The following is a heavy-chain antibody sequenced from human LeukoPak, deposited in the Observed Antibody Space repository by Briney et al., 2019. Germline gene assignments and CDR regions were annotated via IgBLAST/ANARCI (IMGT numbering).Heavy chain of an antibody. CDR3: AKAQLAMRGGFDY. J-gene: IGHJ4*02. D-gene: IGHD2-2*01. V-gene: IGHV3-23*01. CDR2: ISGSGGST. Sequence: PGGSLRLSCAASGFTFSSYAMSWVRLAPGKGLEWVSAISGSGGSTYYADSVKGRFTISRDNSKNTLYLQMNSLRAEDTAVYYCAKAQLAMRGGFDYWGQGTLVTVSS. CDR1: GFTFSSYA.